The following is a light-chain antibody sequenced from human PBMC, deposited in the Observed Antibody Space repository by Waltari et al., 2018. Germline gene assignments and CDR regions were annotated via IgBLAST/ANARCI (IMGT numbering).Light chain of an antibody. CDR2: GAS. V-gene: IGKV1-33*01. CDR3: QHYRDYLT. J-gene: IGKJ4*01. Sequence: DIQITQSPSSLPASVGDRVTIPCQASQDIDNYLNWYQQQQGKAPKLLIYGASNLAAGVPSRFSGSGSGTHYILTITGLQPEDFATYYCQHYRDYLTFGSGTTVDIK. CDR1: QDIDNY.